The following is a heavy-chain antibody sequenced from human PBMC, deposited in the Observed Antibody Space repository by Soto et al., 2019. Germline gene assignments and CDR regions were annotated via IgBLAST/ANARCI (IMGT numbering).Heavy chain of an antibody. Sequence: SETLSLTCAVYGGFLSESYWTWIHQPPGKGLEWIGEINHVGGTNYNPSLKSRVTMSVDTSQNQFSLRLISVTAADTAMYFCVRIRYQLPSSVLWLDPWGQGTPVTVSS. CDR3: VRIRYQLPSSVLWLDP. CDR2: INHVGGT. D-gene: IGHD3-16*01. J-gene: IGHJ5*02. V-gene: IGHV4-34*01. CDR1: GGFLSESY.